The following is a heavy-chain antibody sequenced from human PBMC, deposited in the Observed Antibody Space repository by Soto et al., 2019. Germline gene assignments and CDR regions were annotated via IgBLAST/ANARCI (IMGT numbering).Heavy chain of an antibody. J-gene: IGHJ4*02. Sequence: PGGSLRLSCAASGFTFSSYAMNWVRQAPGKGLEWVSVMSGSGDSTYYADSVKGRFTISRDNSKNTLYLQMNSLRAEDTAIYYCVKGEVGPYTSFDYRGQGPLVTGSS. CDR3: VKGEVGPYTSFDY. V-gene: IGHV3-23*01. CDR2: MSGSGDST. CDR1: GFTFSSYA. D-gene: IGHD3-16*01.